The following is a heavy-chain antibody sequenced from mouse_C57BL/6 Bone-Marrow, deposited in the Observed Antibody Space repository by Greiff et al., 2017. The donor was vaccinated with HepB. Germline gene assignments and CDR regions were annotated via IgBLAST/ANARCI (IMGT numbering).Heavy chain of an antibody. J-gene: IGHJ2*01. CDR3: ARECKYYFDY. V-gene: IGHV3-6*01. CDR2: ISYDGSN. Sequence: QSGPGLVKPSQSLSLTCSVTGYSITSGYYWNWIRQFPGNKLEWMGYISYDGSNNYNPSLKNRISITRDTSKNQFFLKLNSVTTEDTATYYCARECKYYFDYWGQGTTLTVSS. CDR1: GYSITSGYY.